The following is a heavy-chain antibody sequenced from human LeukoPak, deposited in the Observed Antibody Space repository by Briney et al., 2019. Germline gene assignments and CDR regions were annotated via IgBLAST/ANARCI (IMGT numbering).Heavy chain of an antibody. CDR1: GGTFSSYA. CDR3: ARRQGTAILRLGFDP. V-gene: IGHV1-69*06. J-gene: IGHJ5*02. CDR2: IIPIFGTA. D-gene: IGHD2-21*02. Sequence: ASVKVSCKASGGTFSSYAISWVRQAPGQGLEWMGGIIPIFGTANYAQKFQGRVTITADKSTSTAYMELSSLRSEDTAVYYCARRQGTAILRLGFDPWGQGTLVTVSS.